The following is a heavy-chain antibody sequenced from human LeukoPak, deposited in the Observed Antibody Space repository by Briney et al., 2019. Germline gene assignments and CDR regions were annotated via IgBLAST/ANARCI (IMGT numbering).Heavy chain of an antibody. CDR1: GFTFSSYW. D-gene: IGHD1-14*01. J-gene: IGHJ6*04. CDR3: ARAQTAGLDV. V-gene: IGHV3-7*01. Sequence: GGSLRLSCTATGFTFSSYWMTWVRQAPGKGLEWVANIKEGGSEKKYVDSVKGRFTISRDNAKNSLYLQMNSLRVEDTAVYYCARAQTAGLDVWGKGTTVTVSS. CDR2: IKEGGSEK.